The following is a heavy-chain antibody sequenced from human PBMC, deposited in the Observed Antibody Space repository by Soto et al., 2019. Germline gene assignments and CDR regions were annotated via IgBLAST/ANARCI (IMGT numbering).Heavy chain of an antibody. D-gene: IGHD3-22*01. J-gene: IGHJ5*02. Sequence: GASVKVSCKASGGTFNNYVITWVRQAPGQGLEWMVGDIPLFGAANYAQKFQGRVTITADASRSVVYMQLSSLRSEDTAVYYCAREKHEPYDASGYYFNWFEPWGQGTLVPVSS. CDR3: AREKHEPYDASGYYFNWFEP. CDR1: GGTFNNYV. V-gene: IGHV1-69*13. CDR2: DIPLFGAA.